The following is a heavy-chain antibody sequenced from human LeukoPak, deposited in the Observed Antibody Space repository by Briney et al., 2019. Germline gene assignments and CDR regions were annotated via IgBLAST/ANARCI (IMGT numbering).Heavy chain of an antibody. CDR3: AREGSSSSLDYYYHDMVV. J-gene: IGHJ6*03. V-gene: IGHV1-69*05. CDR1: GGTFSGYA. Sequence: ASVKVSCKPSGGTFSGYAISWVRQAPGQGLESMGGIIPIFGAANYAQKLQGGDTITTDESTSIAYMELCSVRAADTAVYDCAREGSSSSLDYYYHDMVVWGKGTTGTVSS. CDR2: IIPIFGAA. D-gene: IGHD6-6*01.